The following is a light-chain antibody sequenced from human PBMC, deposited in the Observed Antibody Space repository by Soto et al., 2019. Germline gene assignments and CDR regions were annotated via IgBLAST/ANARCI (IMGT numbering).Light chain of an antibody. J-gene: IGKJ4*01. CDR2: GAS. V-gene: IGKV3-20*01. Sequence: EIVLTQSPGTLSLSPGERATLSCRASQSVSSSYLAWYQQKPGQAPRLLIYGASSRVTGIPDRFSGSGSGTDFTLTISRLEPEGFAVYYCQQYTSSPTFGGGTKVEIK. CDR1: QSVSSSY. CDR3: QQYTSSPT.